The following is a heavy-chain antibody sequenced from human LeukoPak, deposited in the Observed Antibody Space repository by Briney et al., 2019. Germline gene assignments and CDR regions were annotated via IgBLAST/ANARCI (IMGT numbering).Heavy chain of an antibody. Sequence: PGGSLRLSCAASGFTFSSYAMSWVRQAPGKGLEWVSGMSGSGIYTYYADSVKGRFIISGDNSKNTLYLQMNSLRAEDTAIYYCAKDRIDSGSYYYIDVWGQGTLVTVSS. CDR2: MSGSGIYT. D-gene: IGHD3-10*01. CDR3: AKDRIDSGSYYYIDV. CDR1: GFTFSSYA. V-gene: IGHV3-23*01. J-gene: IGHJ4*02.